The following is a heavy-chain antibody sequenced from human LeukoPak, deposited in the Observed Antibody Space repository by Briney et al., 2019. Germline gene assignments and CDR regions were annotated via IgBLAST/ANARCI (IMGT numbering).Heavy chain of an antibody. Sequence: GGSLRLSCAASGFTFSSYWMNWVRQAPGKGLEWVANIKEDGSEKDYVDSVKGRFTISRDNSKNTLYLQMNSLRAEDTAVYYCARDRVGVVTATYYYYYYYMDVWGKGTTVTVSS. J-gene: IGHJ6*03. D-gene: IGHD2-21*02. CDR3: ARDRVGVVTATYYYYYYYMDV. CDR2: IKEDGSEK. V-gene: IGHV3-7*01. CDR1: GFTFSSYW.